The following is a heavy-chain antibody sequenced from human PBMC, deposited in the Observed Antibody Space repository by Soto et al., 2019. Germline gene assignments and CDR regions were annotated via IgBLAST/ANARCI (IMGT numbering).Heavy chain of an antibody. Sequence: SETLSLTCAVSGGSISSGRYSWNWIRQPPGKGLEWIGYIYHSGSTYYNPSLKSRVTISVDRSKNQFSLKLSSVTAADTAVYYCASSHAGAHITAAVHWGQGTLVTVSS. D-gene: IGHD6-13*01. J-gene: IGHJ4*02. CDR2: IYHSGST. CDR1: GGSISSGRYS. CDR3: ASSHAGAHITAAVH. V-gene: IGHV4-30-2*01.